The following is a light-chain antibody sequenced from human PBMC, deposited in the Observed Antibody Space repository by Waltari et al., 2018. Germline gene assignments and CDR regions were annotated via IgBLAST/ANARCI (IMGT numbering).Light chain of an antibody. CDR2: DDD. CDR1: HIGTKA. V-gene: IGLV3-21*02. J-gene: IGLJ2*01. CDR3: QVWDSHTVV. Sequence: SYVLTQLSSMSVTPGQTARIVCGGRHIGTKAVHWYQVKAGQAPPPVLHDDDTRPAGIPDRFSGTNSGDTATLTISGVEAEEEADYFCQVWDSHTVVFGGGTNLTVL.